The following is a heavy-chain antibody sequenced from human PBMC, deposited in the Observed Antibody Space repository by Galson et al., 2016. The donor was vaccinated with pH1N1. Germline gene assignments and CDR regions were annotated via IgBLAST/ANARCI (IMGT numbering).Heavy chain of an antibody. CDR2: TYYRYKWYN. CDR3: ASDGIAAAGIRRAQYSFDY. J-gene: IGHJ4*02. V-gene: IGHV6-1*01. Sequence: CAISGDSVPRHSAAWNWIRQSPSRGLEWLGRTYYRYKWYNDYAVSVKRRITIKPDTSKNQFSLQLNSVTPEYPAVYYCASDGIAAAGIRRAQYSFDYWGQGTLVTVSS. CDR1: GDSVPRHSAA. D-gene: IGHD6-13*01.